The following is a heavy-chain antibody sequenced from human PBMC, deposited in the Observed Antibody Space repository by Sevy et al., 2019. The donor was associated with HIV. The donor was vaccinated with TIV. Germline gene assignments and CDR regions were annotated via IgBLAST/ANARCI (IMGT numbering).Heavy chain of an antibody. CDR3: ARDVAAAGTFDY. D-gene: IGHD6-13*01. J-gene: IGHJ4*02. Sequence: GGSLRLSCAASGFTFSSYSMNWVRQAPGNGLEWVSSISSSSSYIYYADSVKGRFTISRDNAKNSLYLQMNSLRAEDTAVYYCARDVAAAGTFDYWGQGTLVTVSS. V-gene: IGHV3-21*01. CDR1: GFTFSSYS. CDR2: ISSSSSYI.